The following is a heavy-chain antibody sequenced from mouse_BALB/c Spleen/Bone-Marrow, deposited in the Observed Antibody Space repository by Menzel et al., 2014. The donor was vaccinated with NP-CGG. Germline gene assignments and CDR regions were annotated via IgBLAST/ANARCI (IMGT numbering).Heavy chain of an antibody. V-gene: IGHV1-69*01. Sequence: QVQLQQSGAEFVMPGASVKMSCKASGYTFTDKWMHWAKQRPGQGLEWIGAIDTSDSYINYNQKFKGKASLTVDASSSTAYMHLSSLTSDDSAVYYCARGGHDFSLDYWGQGTSVIASS. D-gene: IGHD2-4*01. CDR2: IDTSDSYI. CDR1: GYTFTDKW. CDR3: ARGGHDFSLDY. J-gene: IGHJ4*01.